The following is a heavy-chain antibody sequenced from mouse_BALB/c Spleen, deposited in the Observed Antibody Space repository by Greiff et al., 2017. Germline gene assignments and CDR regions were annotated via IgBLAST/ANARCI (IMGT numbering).Heavy chain of an antibody. CDR2: ISSGGST. V-gene: IGHV5-6-5*01. CDR3: ARGSYGSSPYYFDY. CDR1: GFTFSSYA. Sequence: EGQRVESGGGLVKPGGSLKLSCAASGFTFSSYAMSWVRQTPEKRLEWVASISSGGSTYYPDSVKGRFTISRDNARNILYLQMSSLRSEDTAMYYCARGSYGSSPYYFDYWGQGTTLTVSS. J-gene: IGHJ2*01. D-gene: IGHD1-1*01.